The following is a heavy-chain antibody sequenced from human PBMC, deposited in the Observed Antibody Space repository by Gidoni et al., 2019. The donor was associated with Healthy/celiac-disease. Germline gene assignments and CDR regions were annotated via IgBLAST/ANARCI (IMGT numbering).Heavy chain of an antibody. D-gene: IGHD3-22*01. Sequence: QVQLQESGPGLVKPSQTLSLTCTVSGGSISSGDYYWSWIRQPPGKGLEWIGYIYYSGSTYYNPSLKSRVTISVDTSKNQFSLKLSSVTAADTAVYYCARRQNYYDSSGYSFDYWGQGTLVTVSS. J-gene: IGHJ4*02. V-gene: IGHV4-30-4*01. CDR3: ARRQNYYDSSGYSFDY. CDR2: IYYSGST. CDR1: GGSISSGDYY.